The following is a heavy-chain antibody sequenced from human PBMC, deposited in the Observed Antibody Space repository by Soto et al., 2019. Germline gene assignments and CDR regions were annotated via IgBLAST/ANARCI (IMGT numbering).Heavy chain of an antibody. D-gene: IGHD3-10*01. Sequence: GGSLSLSCAVSGFTFSAFAMYWARQAPGKGLEWVALVSYDGRNEDYAESVRGRLTISRDNSKNTLYQDMNSLSAEDSAVYFCAKGVVREPAYFDDWGQGTLVTVSS. V-gene: IGHV3-30*18. CDR2: VSYDGRNE. CDR3: AKGVVREPAYFDD. J-gene: IGHJ4*02. CDR1: GFTFSAFA.